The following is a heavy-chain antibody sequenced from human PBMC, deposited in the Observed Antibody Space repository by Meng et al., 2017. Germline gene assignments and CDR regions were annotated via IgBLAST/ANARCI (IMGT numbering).Heavy chain of an antibody. Sequence: GGSLRLSCAASGFTFSSYWMSWVRQAPGKGLEWVANIKQDGSEKYYVDSVKGRFTISRDNAKNSLYLQMNSLRAEDTAVYYCARDRNYVLYYYDSSGYYGSFDIWGQGTMVTVSS. D-gene: IGHD3-22*01. CDR1: GFTFSSYW. CDR3: ARDRNYVLYYYDSSGYYGSFDI. V-gene: IGHV3-7*01. J-gene: IGHJ3*02. CDR2: IKQDGSEK.